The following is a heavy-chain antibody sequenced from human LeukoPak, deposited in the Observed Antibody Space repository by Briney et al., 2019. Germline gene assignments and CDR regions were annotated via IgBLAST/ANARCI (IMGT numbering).Heavy chain of an antibody. CDR2: ISGCGSNK. D-gene: IGHD2-15*01. CDR1: GFIFSIFD. V-gene: IGHV3-48*02. CDR3: ARKLVGAAGAAFDI. J-gene: IGHJ3*02. Sequence: GGSLRLSCAASGFIFSIFDMNWFRQAPGKGLEWVSFISGCGSNKYYADSVKGRFIISIDNAKKSLYVQMNSLPDDEAAVVCCARKLVGAAGAAFDIWGQGRMVTASS.